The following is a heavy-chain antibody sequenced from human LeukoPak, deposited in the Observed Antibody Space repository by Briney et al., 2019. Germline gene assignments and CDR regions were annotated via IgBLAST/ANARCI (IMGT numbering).Heavy chain of an antibody. CDR2: INQDGSEK. CDR3: ARWGRTSIGFDY. CDR1: GFTFSNFW. Sequence: GGSLRLSCAASGFTFSNFWMNWVRQAPGKGLECVANINQDGSEKHYVDSVKGRFTISRDNAKNSLYLQMNSLRAEDTAVYYCARWGRTSIGFDYWGQGTLVTVSS. D-gene: IGHD2-21*02. V-gene: IGHV3-7*01. J-gene: IGHJ4*02.